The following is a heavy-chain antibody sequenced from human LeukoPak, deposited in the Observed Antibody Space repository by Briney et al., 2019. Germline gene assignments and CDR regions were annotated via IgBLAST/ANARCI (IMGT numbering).Heavy chain of an antibody. Sequence: GGSLRLSCAASGFPFSSDYMSWVRQAPGKGLEWVANIKEDGTETHYVDSVRGRFTVSRDNARNSLFLQMNSLRVEDTALYYCTREHWFGELGSWGQGTLVTVSS. CDR1: GFPFSSDY. CDR3: TREHWFGELGS. J-gene: IGHJ4*02. D-gene: IGHD3-10*01. V-gene: IGHV3-7*01. CDR2: IKEDGTET.